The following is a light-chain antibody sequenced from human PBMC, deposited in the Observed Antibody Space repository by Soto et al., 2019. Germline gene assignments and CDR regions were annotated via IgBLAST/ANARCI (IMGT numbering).Light chain of an antibody. Sequence: QSVLTQPASGSGSPGQSITISCTGTSSDIGAYIFVSWYQQHPGKAPKLIIYDIANRPSGVSYRFSGSKSANTASLTISGLQADDEADYYCVSFTTKKTNVCATGTKVIVL. V-gene: IGLV2-14*03. CDR3: VSFTTKKTNV. J-gene: IGLJ1*01. CDR2: DIA. CDR1: SSDIGAYIF.